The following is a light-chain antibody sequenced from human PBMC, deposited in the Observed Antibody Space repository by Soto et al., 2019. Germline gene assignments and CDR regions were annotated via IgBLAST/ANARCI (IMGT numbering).Light chain of an antibody. J-gene: IGLJ1*01. CDR2: EVT. CDR3: SSYTSTSTLYV. Sequence: QSVLTQPASVSGSPGQPITISCIGNSSDIGAYNYVSWYQQHPGKVPNLMIYEVTNRPSGLSIRFSGSKSGNTASLTISGLQAEDEADYFCSSYTSTSTLYVFGTGTKVTVL. CDR1: SSDIGAYNY. V-gene: IGLV2-14*01.